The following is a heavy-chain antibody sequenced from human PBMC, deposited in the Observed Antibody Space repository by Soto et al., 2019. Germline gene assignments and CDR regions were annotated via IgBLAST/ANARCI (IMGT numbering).Heavy chain of an antibody. D-gene: IGHD6-19*01. V-gene: IGHV3-23*01. CDR1: GFSFSYFA. CDR2: ISGSGGNT. Sequence: EVQLLESGASLVHPGGSLRLSCAASGFSFSYFAMSWVRQAPGKGLEWVAAISGSGGNTYYADSVKGRFTISRDNSKNTLFLQMNSLRDEDTAVYYCAKDRGGSGWSTLDHWGQGTLVTVSS. CDR3: AKDRGGSGWSTLDH. J-gene: IGHJ4*02.